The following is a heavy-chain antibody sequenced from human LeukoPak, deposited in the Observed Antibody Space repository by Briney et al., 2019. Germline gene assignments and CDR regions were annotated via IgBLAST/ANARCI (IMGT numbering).Heavy chain of an antibody. J-gene: IGHJ4*02. D-gene: IGHD1-7*01. CDR3: ARRINNWNSRHGGEFDY. V-gene: IGHV5-51*01. Sequence: GESLKISCKGSGYSFTSYWIGWVRQMPGKGLEWMGIIYPGDSDTRYSPSFQGQVTISADKSISTAYLQWSSLKASDTAMYYCARRINNWNSRHGGEFDYWGQGTLVTVSS. CDR2: IYPGDSDT. CDR1: GYSFTSYW.